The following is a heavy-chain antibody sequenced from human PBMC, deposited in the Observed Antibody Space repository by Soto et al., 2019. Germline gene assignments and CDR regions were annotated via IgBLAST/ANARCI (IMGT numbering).Heavy chain of an antibody. CDR3: AKAALQPIYGPFDY. Sequence: VGSLRLSCAASGFTFSSYAMSWFRQAPGKGLEWVSAISGSGGSTYYADSVKGRFTISRDNSKNTLYLQMNSLRAEDTAVYYCAKAALQPIYGPFDYWGQGTLVTVSS. D-gene: IGHD3-10*01. CDR1: GFTFSSYA. V-gene: IGHV3-23*01. J-gene: IGHJ4*02. CDR2: ISGSGGST.